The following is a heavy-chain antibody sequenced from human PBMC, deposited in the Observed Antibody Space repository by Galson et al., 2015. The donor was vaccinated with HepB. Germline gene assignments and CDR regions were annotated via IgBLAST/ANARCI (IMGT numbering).Heavy chain of an antibody. J-gene: IGHJ4*02. V-gene: IGHV3-23*01. CDR2: ISASGGVT. CDR1: GFTFSSYA. Sequence: SLRLSCAASGFTFSSYAMSWVRQAPGKGLEWVSTISASGGVTYYPDSVKGRFTISRDNSKNTLYLQMSSLRAEDTAVYYCAKTPGITETFDYWGQGTLVTVSS. CDR3: AKTPGITETFDY. D-gene: IGHD1-20*01.